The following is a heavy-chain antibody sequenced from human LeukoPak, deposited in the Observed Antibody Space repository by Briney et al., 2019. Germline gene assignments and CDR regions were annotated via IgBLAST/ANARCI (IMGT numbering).Heavy chain of an antibody. J-gene: IGHJ6*03. CDR3: AKGLSLYYYYYYMDV. V-gene: IGHV3-9*01. Sequence: SLRLSCTASGFTFDDYAMHWVRQTPGKGLEWVSGINWNSGNLGYADSVKGRFTISRDYAKNSLYLQMNSLRAEDTALYYCAKGLSLYYYYYYMDVWGKGTTVTISS. D-gene: IGHD3-16*01. CDR2: INWNSGNL. CDR1: GFTFDDYA.